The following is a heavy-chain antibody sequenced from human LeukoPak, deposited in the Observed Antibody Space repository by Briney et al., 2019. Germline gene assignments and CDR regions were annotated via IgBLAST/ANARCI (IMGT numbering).Heavy chain of an antibody. Sequence: SETLSLTCTVSGGSISSYSWSWIRQPPGKGLEWIGYIYYSGSTNYNPSLKSRVTISLDTSKNQFSLKLSSVTAPDTAVYYCAKRGYGDYADYWGQGSLVTVSS. CDR3: AKRGYGDYADY. CDR2: IYYSGST. D-gene: IGHD4-17*01. CDR1: GGSISSYS. J-gene: IGHJ4*02. V-gene: IGHV4-59*01.